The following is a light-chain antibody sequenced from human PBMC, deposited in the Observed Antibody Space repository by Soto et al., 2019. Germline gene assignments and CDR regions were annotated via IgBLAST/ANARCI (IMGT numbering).Light chain of an antibody. CDR1: QSVSSSY. V-gene: IGKV3-20*01. CDR3: QQYGCSPLT. Sequence: EIVLTQSPGTLSLSPGERATLSCRASQSVSSSYLAWYQQKPGQAPRLLIYGASRRATGIPDRFSGSGSGTDFTLTISRLEPEDFAVYYCQQYGCSPLTFGGGTKVEIK. CDR2: GAS. J-gene: IGKJ4*01.